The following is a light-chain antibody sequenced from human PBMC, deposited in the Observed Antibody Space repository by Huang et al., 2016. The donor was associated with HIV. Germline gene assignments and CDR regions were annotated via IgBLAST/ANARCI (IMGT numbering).Light chain of an antibody. CDR2: GAS. CDR1: QSVSSN. CDR3: QQYNNWPPMYT. V-gene: IGKV3-15*01. Sequence: EIVMTQSPVTLSVSPGERATLSCRASQSVSSNLAWYQQKPGQAPRLLIYGASTRATGIPARFRVSGSGTEFTLTISSLQSEDFAVYYCQQYNNWPPMYTFGQGTKLEIK. J-gene: IGKJ2*01.